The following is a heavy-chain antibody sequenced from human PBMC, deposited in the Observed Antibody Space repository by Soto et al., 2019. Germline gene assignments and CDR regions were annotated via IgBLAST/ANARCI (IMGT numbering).Heavy chain of an antibody. Sequence: EVQLVESGGGLVQPGGSLRLSCVASGFNFRNYGMHWVRQAPGEGLVWVSRINSDGRSTRYADSVKGRFTISRDNAGNTLFLQMNSLRADDTAVYYCARVGVDTTVVDGGYYYYPLDVWGQGTTVTVSS. CDR1: GFNFRNYG. V-gene: IGHV3-74*01. D-gene: IGHD5-18*01. CDR3: ARVGVDTTVVDGGYYYYPLDV. J-gene: IGHJ6*02. CDR2: INSDGRST.